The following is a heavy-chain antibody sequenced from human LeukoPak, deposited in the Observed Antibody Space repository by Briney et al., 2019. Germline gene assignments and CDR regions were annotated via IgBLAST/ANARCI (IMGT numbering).Heavy chain of an antibody. CDR1: GGTFSSYA. V-gene: IGHV1-69*13. CDR2: IIPIFGTA. J-gene: IGHJ6*03. D-gene: IGHD3-10*01. CDR3: ARDLTDHYYGRDYYYYMDV. Sequence: SVKVSCKASGGTFSSYAISWVRQAPGQGLEWMGGIIPIFGTATYAQKFQGRVTITADESTSTAYMELSSLRSEDTAVYYCARDLTDHYYGRDYYYYMDVWGKGTTVTISS.